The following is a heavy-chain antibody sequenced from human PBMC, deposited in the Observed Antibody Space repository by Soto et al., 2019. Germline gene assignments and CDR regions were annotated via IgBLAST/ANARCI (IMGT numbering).Heavy chain of an antibody. J-gene: IGHJ6*02. D-gene: IGHD6-19*01. V-gene: IGHV6-1*01. CDR1: GDSVSSNSAA. Sequence: KQSQTLSLTCAISGDSVSSNSAAWNWIRQSPSRGLEWLGRTYYRSKWYNDYAVSVKSRITINPDTSKNQFSLQLNSVTPEDTAVYYCARDLGSGWYGVSYYYGMDVWGQGTTVTVSS. CDR3: ARDLGSGWYGVSYYYGMDV. CDR2: TYYRSKWYN.